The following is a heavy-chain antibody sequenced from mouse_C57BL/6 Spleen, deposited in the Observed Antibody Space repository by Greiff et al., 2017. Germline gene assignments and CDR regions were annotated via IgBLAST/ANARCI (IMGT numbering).Heavy chain of an antibody. CDR2: IHPSDSDP. CDR1: GYTFTSYW. D-gene: IGHD4-1*01. V-gene: IGHV1-74*01. CDR3: AIGTNCDWFFDV. Sequence: QVQLQQPGAELVKPGASVKVSCKASGYTFTSYWMHWVKQRPGQGLEWIGRIHPSDSDPNYNQKFKGKATLTVDKSSSTAYMQLSSLTSADAAVYYCAIGTNCDWFFDVWGTGTTVTVSS. J-gene: IGHJ1*03.